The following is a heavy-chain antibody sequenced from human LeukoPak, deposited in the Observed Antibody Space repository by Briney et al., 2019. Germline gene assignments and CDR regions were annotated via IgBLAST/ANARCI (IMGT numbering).Heavy chain of an antibody. CDR2: IYYSGST. CDR3: ARDASYIVGASGAFDI. D-gene: IGHD1-26*01. Sequence: SETLSLTCTVSGGSISSYYWSWIRQPPGQGLEWIGYIYYSGSTNYNPSLKSRVTISVDTSKNQFSLKLSSVTAADTAVYYCARDASYIVGASGAFDIWGQGTMVTVSS. J-gene: IGHJ3*02. V-gene: IGHV4-59*01. CDR1: GGSISSYY.